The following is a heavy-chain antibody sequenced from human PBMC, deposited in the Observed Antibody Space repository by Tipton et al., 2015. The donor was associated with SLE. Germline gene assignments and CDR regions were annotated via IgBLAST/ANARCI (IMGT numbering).Heavy chain of an antibody. V-gene: IGHV1-46*01. CDR1: GYTFTSYY. Sequence: QLVQSGAEVKKPGASVKVSCKASGYTFTSYYMHWVRQAPGQGLEWMGIINPSGGSTSYAQKFQGRVTMTRDTSTSTVYMELRSLRSDDTAVYYCATFIASAGYIWFDPWGQGTLVTVSS. D-gene: IGHD6-13*01. CDR3: ATFIASAGYIWFDP. J-gene: IGHJ5*02. CDR2: INPSGGST.